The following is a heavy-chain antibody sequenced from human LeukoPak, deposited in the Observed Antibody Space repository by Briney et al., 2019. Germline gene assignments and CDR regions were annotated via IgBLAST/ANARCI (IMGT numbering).Heavy chain of an antibody. D-gene: IGHD5-12*01. Sequence: GGSLRLSCAASGFTFSSYSMNWVRQAPGKGLGWVSSISSSSSYIYYADSVKGRFTISRDNSKNTLYLQMNSLRAEDTAVYYCARDKDIVATIGAFDIWGQGTMVTVSS. CDR2: ISSSSSYI. J-gene: IGHJ3*02. CDR3: ARDKDIVATIGAFDI. V-gene: IGHV3-21*01. CDR1: GFTFSSYS.